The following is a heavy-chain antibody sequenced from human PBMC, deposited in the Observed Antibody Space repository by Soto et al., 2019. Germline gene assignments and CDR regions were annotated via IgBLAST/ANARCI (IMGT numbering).Heavy chain of an antibody. CDR3: SRFIMVGGWFDPNYYHGMDV. CDR1: GYTLSNYG. CDR2: ISGYNGNT. J-gene: IGHJ6*02. Sequence: QVQLVQSGAEVKKPGASVTVSCETSGYTLSNYGINWVRQAPGQGLEWMGWISGYNGNTNYAQTVQGRVTMTTDTSTGTVYMELRSLKSDDTAIYYCSRFIMVGGWFDPNYYHGMDVWGQGTTVTVSS. V-gene: IGHV1-18*01. D-gene: IGHD6-19*01.